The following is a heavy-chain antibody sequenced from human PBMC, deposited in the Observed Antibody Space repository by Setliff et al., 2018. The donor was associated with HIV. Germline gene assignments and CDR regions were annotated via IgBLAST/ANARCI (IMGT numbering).Heavy chain of an antibody. J-gene: IGHJ6*03. V-gene: IGHV4-59*08. Sequence: TSETLSLTCTVSGDSISGYYWSWIRQSPGKGLEWIGFIYETGSTYYNPSLKSRVSISIDTSKNQFSLKLSSVTAADTAVYYCARQWAERVMDVWGNGTTVTVSS. CDR3: ARQWAERVMDV. D-gene: IGHD1-26*01. CDR2: IYETGST. CDR1: GDSISGYY.